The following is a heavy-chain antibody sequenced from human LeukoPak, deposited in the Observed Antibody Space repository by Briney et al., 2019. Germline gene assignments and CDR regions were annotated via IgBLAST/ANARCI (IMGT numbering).Heavy chain of an antibody. J-gene: IGHJ4*02. Sequence: ASVKVSCTASGYTFTAYGISWVRQAPGQGLEWMGWVSPYNGNTNYAQNLQGRVTMTTDTSTTTAFMEMRSLTSDDTAVYYCARSSGLSFEEYWGQGTLVTVSA. CDR2: VSPYNGNT. CDR3: ARSSGLSFEEY. D-gene: IGHD3-10*01. V-gene: IGHV1-18*01. CDR1: GYTFTAYG.